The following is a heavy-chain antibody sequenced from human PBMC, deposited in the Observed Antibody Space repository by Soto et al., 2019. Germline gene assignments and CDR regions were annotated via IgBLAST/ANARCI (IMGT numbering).Heavy chain of an antibody. CDR3: ARGVRYYSSEKPANFDY. Sequence: QVQLLESGGGLVKPGGSLRLSCAASGFTFSDYYMSWIRQAPGKGLECVAYISVSSTYANYADSVEGRFTISRDNAENSLFLQMNSLRAEATAVYYCARGVRYYSSEKPANFDYWCQGALVTVSS. CDR1: GFTFSDYY. D-gene: IGHD3-10*01. CDR2: ISVSSTYA. V-gene: IGHV3-11*05. J-gene: IGHJ4*02.